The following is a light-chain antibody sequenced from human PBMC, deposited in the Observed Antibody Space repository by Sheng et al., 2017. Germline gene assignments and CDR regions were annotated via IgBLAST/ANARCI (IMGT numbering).Light chain of an antibody. CDR2: DAS. CDR1: QGISDY. J-gene: IGKJ3*01. CDR3: QQNNDLPFT. Sequence: DIQMTQSPSSLSASIGDRVSITCRASQGISDYLAWYQQQPGKAPKLLIFDASNLKTGVPSRFSGSGSGTHFTFTISSLQPEDIATYYCQQNNDLPFTFGPGTRVD. V-gene: IGKV1-33*01.